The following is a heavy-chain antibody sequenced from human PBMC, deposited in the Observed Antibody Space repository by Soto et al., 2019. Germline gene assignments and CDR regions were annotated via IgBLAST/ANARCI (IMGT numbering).Heavy chain of an antibody. Sequence: SETLSLTCTVSGGSISSYYWSLIRQPPGKGLEWIGYIYYSGSTNYNPSLKSRVTISVDTSKNQFSLKLSSVTAADTAVYYCAHHQRTPTRHLGHFDCWGRGTMLTVSS. D-gene: IGHD6-6*01. J-gene: IGHJ4*02. V-gene: IGHV4-59*01. CDR2: IYYSGST. CDR1: GGSISSYY. CDR3: AHHQRTPTRHLGHFDC.